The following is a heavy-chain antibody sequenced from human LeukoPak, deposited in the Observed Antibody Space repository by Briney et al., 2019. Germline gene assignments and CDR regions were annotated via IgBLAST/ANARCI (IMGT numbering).Heavy chain of an antibody. D-gene: IGHD3-3*01. V-gene: IGHV3-30-3*01. Sequence: GGSLRLSCAASGFTFSSYAMSWVRQAPGKGLEWVAVISYDGSNKYYADSVKGRFTISRDNSKNTLYLQMNSLRAEDTAVYYCARDRIILEWLLYDSRVDYYYGMDVWGQGTTVTVSS. J-gene: IGHJ6*02. CDR3: ARDRIILEWLLYDSRVDYYYGMDV. CDR2: ISYDGSNK. CDR1: GFTFSSYA.